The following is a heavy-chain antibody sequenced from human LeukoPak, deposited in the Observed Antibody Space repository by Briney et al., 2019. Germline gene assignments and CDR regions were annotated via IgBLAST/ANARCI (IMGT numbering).Heavy chain of an antibody. J-gene: IGHJ4*02. D-gene: IGHD3-10*01. V-gene: IGHV3-23*01. CDR1: GFAFCTYA. CDR3: ARDPYNTILYRLAH. Sequence: GGSLRLSCAGSGFAFCTYAMSWVREAPEVGLGWASSISADGQVTYYADSVEGRFTVSRDNSKSTLYLQLNSLRAEDTATYYCARDPYNTILYRLAHWGQGTLVTVSS. CDR2: ISADGQVT.